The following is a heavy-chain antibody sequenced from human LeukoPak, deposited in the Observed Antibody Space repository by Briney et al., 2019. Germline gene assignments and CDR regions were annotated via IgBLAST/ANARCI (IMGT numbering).Heavy chain of an antibody. CDR1: GYTFTSYG. V-gene: IGHV1-18*01. J-gene: IGHJ6*03. CDR3: ARGVPAGELVYYYYYMDV. D-gene: IGHD1-26*01. Sequence: GASVKVPCKASGYTFTSYGISWVRQAPGQGLEWMGWISAYNGNTNYAQKLQGRVTMTTDTSTSTAYMELRSLRSDDTAVYYCARGVPAGELVYYYYYMDVWGKGTTVTISS. CDR2: ISAYNGNT.